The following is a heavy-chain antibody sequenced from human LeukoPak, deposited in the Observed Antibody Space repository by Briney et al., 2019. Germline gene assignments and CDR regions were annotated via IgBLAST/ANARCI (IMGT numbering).Heavy chain of an antibody. CDR2: IYHTGKT. J-gene: IGHJ5*02. CDR1: GGSIIAVSYY. Sequence: KPSETLSLTCSVSGGSIIAVSYYWAWIRQPPGKGLEWIGSIYHTGKTYSNPSLTSRVTISVDTSKKQFSLEMTSLTAADTAVYYCARDSCSSTTCFGVDPWGQGTLVIVSS. D-gene: IGHD2-2*01. V-gene: IGHV4-39*07. CDR3: ARDSCSSTTCFGVDP.